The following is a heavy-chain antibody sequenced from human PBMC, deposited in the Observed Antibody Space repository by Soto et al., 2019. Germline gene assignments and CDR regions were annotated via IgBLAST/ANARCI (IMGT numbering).Heavy chain of an antibody. J-gene: IGHJ1*01. CDR1: GGSISSGGYY. V-gene: IGHV4-31*03. Sequence: QVQLQESGPGLVKPSQTLSLTCTVSGGSISSGGYYWSWIRQHPGKGLEWIGSIYDSGSTYYNPSLRSRVTISGDASKNQLSLKLASVTDADTAMYYCARGGTRAYFHHWGQGTLVTVSS. CDR2: IYDSGST. D-gene: IGHD1-1*01. CDR3: ARGGTRAYFHH.